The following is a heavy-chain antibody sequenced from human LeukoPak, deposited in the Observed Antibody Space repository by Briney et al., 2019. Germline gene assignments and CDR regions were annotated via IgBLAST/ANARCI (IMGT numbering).Heavy chain of an antibody. J-gene: IGHJ6*02. CDR1: GFTFNSYS. V-gene: IGHV3-48*02. Sequence: GGSLRLSCAASGFTFNSYSMNWVRQAPGKGLEWVSYISSSGSTIYYADPVKGRFTISRDNAKNSLDLQMNSLRDEDTAVYYCARDRRPGYLGSGYYSLDVWGQGTTVTVSS. D-gene: IGHD3-10*01. CDR2: ISSSGSTI. CDR3: ARDRRPGYLGSGYYSLDV.